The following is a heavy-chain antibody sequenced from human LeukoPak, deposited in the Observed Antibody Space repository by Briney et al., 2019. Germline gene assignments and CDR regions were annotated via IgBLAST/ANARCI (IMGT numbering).Heavy chain of an antibody. CDR1: GGSISNYY. CDR3: ARTYYYDSSGFYFDY. J-gene: IGHJ4*02. Sequence: SETLSLTCTVSGGSISNYYWSWIRQPPGKGLEWIGYIYYSGGTNYNPSLKSRVTISVDTSKNQFSLKLSSVNAADTAVYYCARTYYYDSSGFYFDYWGQGTLVTVSS. D-gene: IGHD3-22*01. CDR2: IYYSGGT. V-gene: IGHV4-59*08.